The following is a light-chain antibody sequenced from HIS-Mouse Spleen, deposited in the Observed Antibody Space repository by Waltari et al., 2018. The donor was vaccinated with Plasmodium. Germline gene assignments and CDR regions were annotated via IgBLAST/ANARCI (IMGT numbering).Light chain of an antibody. Sequence: QSALTQPRSVSGSPGQSVTISCTGTSSDVGGYNYVSWYQQHPGKAPKLMIYDVSKRPSGGPDRVSGCKSGNTASLTSSGLQAEDEADYYCCSYAGSYTYVFGTGTKVTVL. J-gene: IGLJ1*01. CDR2: DVS. CDR3: CSYAGSYTYV. CDR1: SSDVGGYNY. V-gene: IGLV2-11*01.